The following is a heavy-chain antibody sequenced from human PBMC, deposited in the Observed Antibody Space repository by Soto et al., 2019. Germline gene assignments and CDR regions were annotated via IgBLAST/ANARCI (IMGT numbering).Heavy chain of an antibody. Sequence: PQTLSLPCTVSGDSLKSYYWNWIRQPPWKGLEWIGYIYYSGSTNYNPSLKSRVNISVDPSKKQFSLKLSSVTAADTAVYYCARAVYCCSIPQPYSSTDFCDKGTTVT. V-gene: IGHV4-59*01. CDR1: GDSLKSYY. CDR2: IYYSGST. CDR3: ARAVYCCSIPQPYSSTDF. J-gene: IGHJ6*03. D-gene: IGHD5-18*01.